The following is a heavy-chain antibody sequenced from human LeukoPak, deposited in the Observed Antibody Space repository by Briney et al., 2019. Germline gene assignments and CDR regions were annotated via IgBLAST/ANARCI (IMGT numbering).Heavy chain of an antibody. D-gene: IGHD6-19*01. CDR1: GFTFSTYA. Sequence: PGGSLRLSCAASGFTFSTYAMNWVRQAPGKGLEWVSTISGSGNSTYYADSVTGRFTISRDNCKNTLYLQMNSLRAEDTAVYYCAKGVTGWYLPILDYWGQGTLVTVSS. V-gene: IGHV3-23*01. J-gene: IGHJ4*02. CDR3: AKGVTGWYLPILDY. CDR2: ISGSGNST.